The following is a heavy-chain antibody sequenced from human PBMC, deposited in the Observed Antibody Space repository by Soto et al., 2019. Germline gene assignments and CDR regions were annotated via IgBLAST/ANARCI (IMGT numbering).Heavy chain of an antibody. CDR3: ARWRVGAKSFYFDY. D-gene: IGHD1-26*01. CDR2: IIPIFGTA. CDR1: GGTFSSYA. V-gene: IGHV1-69*13. J-gene: IGHJ4*02. Sequence: SVKVSCKASGGTFSSYAISWVRQAPGQGLEWMGGIIPIFGTANYAQKFQGRVTITADESTSTAYMELSSLRSEDTAVYYCARWRVGAKSFYFDYWGQGTLVTVYS.